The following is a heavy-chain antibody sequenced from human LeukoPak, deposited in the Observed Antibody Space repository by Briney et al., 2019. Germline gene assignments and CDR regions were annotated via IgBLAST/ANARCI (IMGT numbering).Heavy chain of an antibody. Sequence: ASVKVSCKVSGYTLTELSMHWVRQAPGKGLEWMGGFDPEDGETIYAQKFQGRVTMTEDTSTDTAYMELSSLRSEDTAVYYCATALPVTMVRGVIPPSFDYWGQGPLVTVSS. J-gene: IGHJ4*02. CDR1: GYTLTELS. D-gene: IGHD3-10*01. V-gene: IGHV1-24*01. CDR2: FDPEDGET. CDR3: ATALPVTMVRGVIPPSFDY.